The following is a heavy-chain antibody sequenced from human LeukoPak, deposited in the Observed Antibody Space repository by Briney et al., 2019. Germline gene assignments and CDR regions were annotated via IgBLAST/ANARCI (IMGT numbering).Heavy chain of an antibody. D-gene: IGHD3-10*01. Sequence: PGGSLRLSCAASVFTFRNYVIHWVRQAPGKGLEWVAVTSSDLNVKLYADSVKGRFTISRDNSRSTLYLQMNSLRPEDTAIYYCAREGYYGSGSPPSLYFDYWGQGTLVTVSS. CDR1: VFTFRNYV. V-gene: IGHV3-30-3*01. J-gene: IGHJ4*02. CDR3: AREGYYGSGSPPSLYFDY. CDR2: TSSDLNVK.